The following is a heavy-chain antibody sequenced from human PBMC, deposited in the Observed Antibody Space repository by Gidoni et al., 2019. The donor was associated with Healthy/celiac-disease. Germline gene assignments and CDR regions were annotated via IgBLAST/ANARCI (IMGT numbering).Heavy chain of an antibody. V-gene: IGHV3-30-3*01. CDR2: ISYDGSNK. CDR3: ARDLPNYYESSGYSTYYYYGMDV. J-gene: IGHJ6*02. Sequence: QVQLVESGGGVVQPGRSLRLSCAASGFSFSSYAMHWVRQAPGKGLEWVTVISYDGSNKYYADSVKGRFTISRDNSKNTLYLQMNSLRAEDTAVYYCARDLPNYYESSGYSTYYYYGMDVWGQGTTVTVSS. D-gene: IGHD3-22*01. CDR1: GFSFSSYA.